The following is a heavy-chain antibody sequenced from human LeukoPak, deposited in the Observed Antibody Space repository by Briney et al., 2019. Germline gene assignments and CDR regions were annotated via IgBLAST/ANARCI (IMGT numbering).Heavy chain of an antibody. CDR2: ISGSGGST. CDR3: ARSPTYYYGMDV. J-gene: IGHJ6*02. CDR1: GFTFSSYA. V-gene: IGHV3-23*01. Sequence: GGSLRLSCAASGFTFSSYAMSWVRQAPGKGLEWVSAISGSGGSTYYADSVKGRFTISRDNSKNTLYLQMNSLRAEDTAVYYCARSPTYYYGMDVWGQGTTVTVSS.